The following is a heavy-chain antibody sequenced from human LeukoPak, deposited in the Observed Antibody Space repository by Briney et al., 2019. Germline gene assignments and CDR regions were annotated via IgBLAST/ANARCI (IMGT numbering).Heavy chain of an antibody. CDR1: GFIVSSNY. CDR2: IYNSGGT. D-gene: IGHD2-2*01. Sequence: GGSLRLSCAASGFIVSSNYMSWVRQAPGKGLEWVSVIYNSGGTKYADSVKGRFTISRDNSKNTLYLQMNSLRAEDTAVYYCARGTYCSSTSCYAGFDYWGQGTLVTVSS. V-gene: IGHV3-53*01. J-gene: IGHJ4*02. CDR3: ARGTYCSSTSCYAGFDY.